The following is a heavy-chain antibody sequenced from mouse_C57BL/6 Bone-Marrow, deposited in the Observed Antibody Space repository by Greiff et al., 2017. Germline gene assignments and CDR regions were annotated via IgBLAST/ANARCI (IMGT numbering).Heavy chain of an antibody. CDR2: IHPNSGST. Sequence: QVQLKQPGAELVKPGASVKLSCKASGYTFTSYWMHWVKQRPGQGLEWIGMIHPNSGSTNYNEKFKSKATLTVAKSSSTAYMQLSSLTSEDSAVYYCARGGYYVSLAYWGQGTLVTVSA. CDR1: GYTFTSYW. V-gene: IGHV1-64*01. CDR3: ARGGYYVSLAY. J-gene: IGHJ3*01. D-gene: IGHD2-3*01.